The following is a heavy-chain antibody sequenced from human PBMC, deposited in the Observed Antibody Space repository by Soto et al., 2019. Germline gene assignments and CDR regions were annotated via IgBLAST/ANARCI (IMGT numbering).Heavy chain of an antibody. V-gene: IGHV3-30-3*01. CDR1: GFTFSRYA. D-gene: IGHD3-22*01. CDR2: ISYDGSNK. J-gene: IGHJ4*02. Sequence: PGGSLRLSCAASGFTFSRYALHWVRQAPGKGLEWVAVISYDGSNKYYTDSVKGRFTISRDNSKNTLYLQMNSLRAEDTAVFYCTRDEDYYDISGYFGGRGQRTPVTVSS. CDR3: TRDEDYYDISGYFGG.